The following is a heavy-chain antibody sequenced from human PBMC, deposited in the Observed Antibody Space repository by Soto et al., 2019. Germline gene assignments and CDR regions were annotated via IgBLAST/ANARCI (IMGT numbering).Heavy chain of an antibody. CDR2: LNPSGGST. CDR1: GYTFSNYY. Sequence: QVQMVQSGAEVQEPGASVRVSCKASGYTFSNYYIHWVRQAPGQGLEWMGRLNPSGGSTKYAQKLQGRVTLTRDTSTSTVYIELSSLRSEDTAVYYWARLLVPYCGGDCFSGFDYWGQGTLVTVSS. J-gene: IGHJ4*02. CDR3: ARLLVPYCGGDCFSGFDY. D-gene: IGHD2-21*02. V-gene: IGHV1-46*01.